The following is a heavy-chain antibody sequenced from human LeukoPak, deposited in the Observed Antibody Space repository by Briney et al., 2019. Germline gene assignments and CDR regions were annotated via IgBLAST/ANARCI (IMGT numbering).Heavy chain of an antibody. CDR1: GYSISSGYY. V-gene: IGHV4-38-2*02. J-gene: IGHJ3*02. D-gene: IGHD1-20*01. CDR3: ARALRYNWDDAFDI. CDR2: IYHSGST. Sequence: SETLSLTCTVSGYSISSGYYWGWIRPPPGEGLEWIGSIYHSGSTYYNPSLKSRVTISVDTSKNQFSLKLSSVTAADTAVYYCARALRYNWDDAFDIWGQGTMVTVSS.